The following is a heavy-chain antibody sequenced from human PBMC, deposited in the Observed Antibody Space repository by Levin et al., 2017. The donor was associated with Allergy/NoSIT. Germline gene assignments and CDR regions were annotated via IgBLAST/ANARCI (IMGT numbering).Heavy chain of an antibody. CDR1: GFTFTSYT. J-gene: IGHJ3*02. D-gene: IGHD1-26*01. Sequence: ASVKVSCAASGFTFTSYTMTWVRQAPGRGLEWVSTLRYTGDTTHYADSVKGRFTISRDGSRDTLLLQMNSLRPEDTAVYYCAKGVSSGSPYRAFDMWGQGTMVTVSS. CDR3: AKGVSSGSPYRAFDM. V-gene: IGHV3-23*01. CDR2: LRYTGDTT.